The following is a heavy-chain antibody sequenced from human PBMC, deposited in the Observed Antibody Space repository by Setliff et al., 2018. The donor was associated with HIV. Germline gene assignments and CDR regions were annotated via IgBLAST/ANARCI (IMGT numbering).Heavy chain of an antibody. CDR1: GFTFSNYS. CDR2: ISASATYI. D-gene: IGHD3-9*01. Sequence: GGSLRLSCAAPGFTFSNYSMNWVRQTPGKGLEWVSSISASATYIYYADSVKGRFTISRDNAENSLYLQMNSLRAEDTAVYFCARDNGRYFDRGWFDPWGQGALVTVSS. J-gene: IGHJ5*02. CDR3: ARDNGRYFDRGWFDP. V-gene: IGHV3-21*01.